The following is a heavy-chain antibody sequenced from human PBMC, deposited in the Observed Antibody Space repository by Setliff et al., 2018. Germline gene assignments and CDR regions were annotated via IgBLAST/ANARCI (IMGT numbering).Heavy chain of an antibody. CDR3: APSHQYSSSPFDY. CDR1: GGTFSSYA. CDR2: IIPIFGTA. J-gene: IGHJ4*02. V-gene: IGHV1-69*06. Sequence: VASVKVSCEASGGTFSSYAISWVRQAPGQGLEWMGRIIPIFGTANYAQKFQGRVTITADKSTSTAYMELSSLRSEDTAVYYCAPSHQYSSSPFDYWGQGTLVTVSS. D-gene: IGHD6-6*01.